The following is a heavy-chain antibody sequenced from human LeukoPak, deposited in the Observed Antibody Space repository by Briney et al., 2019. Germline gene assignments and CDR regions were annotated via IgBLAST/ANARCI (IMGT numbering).Heavy chain of an antibody. CDR1: GGSFSGYY. CDR2: INHSGST. CDR3: ARGYSSRYYYYYYYMDV. J-gene: IGHJ6*03. Sequence: PSETLSLTCAVYGGSFSGYYWSWIRQPPGKGLEWIGEINHSGSTNYNPSLKSRVTISVDTSKNQFSLKLSSVTAAATAVYYRARGYSSRYYYYYYYMDVWGKGTTVTVSS. V-gene: IGHV4-34*01. D-gene: IGHD4-11*01.